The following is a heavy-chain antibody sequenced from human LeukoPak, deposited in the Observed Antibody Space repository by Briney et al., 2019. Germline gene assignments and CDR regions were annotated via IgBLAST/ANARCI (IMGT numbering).Heavy chain of an antibody. J-gene: IGHJ4*02. CDR2: IYTSGST. CDR1: GGSISSYY. D-gene: IGHD6-13*01. Sequence: SETLSLTCTVSGGSISSYYWSWIRQPAGKGLEWIGRIYTSGSTNYNPSLKSRVTISVGKSKNQFSLKLSSVTAADTAVYYCALEARSLPPSPLCGWGQGTLVTVSS. CDR3: ALEARSLPPSPLCG. V-gene: IGHV4-4*07.